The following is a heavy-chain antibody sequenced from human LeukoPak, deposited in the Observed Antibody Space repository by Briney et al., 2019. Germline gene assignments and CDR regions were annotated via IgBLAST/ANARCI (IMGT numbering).Heavy chain of an antibody. Sequence: PGGSLRLSCAASGFTVSRNYMSWVRQAPGKGLEWVSLIYSGGATYYADSVKGRFTISRDNSRNTLYLQMNTLRAEDTAVYYCASLGSGWPYYFDYWGLGTLVTVSS. CDR1: GFTVSRNY. CDR2: IYSGGAT. CDR3: ASLGSGWPYYFDY. V-gene: IGHV3-66*01. J-gene: IGHJ4*02. D-gene: IGHD6-19*01.